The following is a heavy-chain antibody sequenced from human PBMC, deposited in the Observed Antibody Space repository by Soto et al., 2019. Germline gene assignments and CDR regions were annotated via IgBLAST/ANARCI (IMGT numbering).Heavy chain of an antibody. D-gene: IGHD5-18*01. V-gene: IGHV3-30*18. Sequence: PGGSLRLSCAASGFTFSSYGMHWVRQAPGKGLEWVAVISYDGSNKYYADSVKGRFTISRDNSKNTLYLQMNSLRAEDTAVYYCAKEKTAGHYYMDVWGQGTTVTISS. CDR3: AKEKTAGHYYMDV. J-gene: IGHJ6*03. CDR1: GFTFSSYG. CDR2: ISYDGSNK.